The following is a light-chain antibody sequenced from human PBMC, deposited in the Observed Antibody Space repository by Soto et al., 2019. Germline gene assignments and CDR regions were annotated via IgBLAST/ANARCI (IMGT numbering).Light chain of an antibody. CDR3: QQYYSTHPT. Sequence: DIVMTQSPDSLAVSLGERATINCKSSQSVLYSSNNKNYLAWYEQKPGQPPKLLIYWASTRESGVPERFSGSGSGTDFTLTISSMQAEDVAVYCCQQYYSTHPTFGQGTKLEIK. CDR2: WAS. V-gene: IGKV4-1*01. CDR1: QSVLYSSNNKNY. J-gene: IGKJ2*01.